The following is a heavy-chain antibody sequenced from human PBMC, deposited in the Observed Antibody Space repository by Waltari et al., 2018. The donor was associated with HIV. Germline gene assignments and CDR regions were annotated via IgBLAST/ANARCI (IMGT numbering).Heavy chain of an antibody. J-gene: IGHJ5*02. CDR3: ARSDAENWFDP. V-gene: IGHV4-31*01. CDR1: GGSISSGGYY. Sequence: QVQLQESGPGLVKPSQTLSLTCTVSGGSISSGGYYWSWIRQHPGKGLEWIGYIYYSGNTYYNPSLKSLVTISVDTSKNQFSLKLSSVTAADTAVYYCARSDAENWFDPWGQGTLVTVSS. CDR2: IYYSGNT.